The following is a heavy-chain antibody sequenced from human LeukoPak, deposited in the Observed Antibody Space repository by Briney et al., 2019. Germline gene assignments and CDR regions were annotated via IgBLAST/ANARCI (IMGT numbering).Heavy chain of an antibody. CDR3: AKDRRQQLVPHYFDY. V-gene: IGHV3-23*01. CDR1: GFTFSSYA. J-gene: IGHJ4*02. D-gene: IGHD6-13*01. Sequence: SGGSLRLSCAASGFTFSSYAMSWVRQAPGKGLEWVSAISGSGGSTYYADSVKGRFTISRDNSKNTLYLQMNSLRAEDTAVYYCAKDRRQQLVPHYFDYWGQGTLVTVSS. CDR2: ISGSGGST.